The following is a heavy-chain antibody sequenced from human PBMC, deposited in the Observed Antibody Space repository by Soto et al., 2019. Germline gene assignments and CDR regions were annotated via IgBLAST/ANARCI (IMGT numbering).Heavy chain of an antibody. D-gene: IGHD3-3*01. CDR3: ARGPTIFGVVIAYYFDY. Sequence: QVQLQQWGAGLLKPSETLSLTCAVYGGSFSGYYWSWIRQPPGKGLEWIGEINHSGSTNYNPSLKSRVTISVDTSKNQFSLKLSSVTAADTAVYYCARGPTIFGVVIAYYFDYWGQGTLVTVSS. CDR1: GGSFSGYY. J-gene: IGHJ4*02. V-gene: IGHV4-34*01. CDR2: INHSGST.